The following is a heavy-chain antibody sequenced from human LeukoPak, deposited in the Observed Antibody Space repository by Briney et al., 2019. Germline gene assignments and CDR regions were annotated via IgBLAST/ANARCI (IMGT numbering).Heavy chain of an antibody. Sequence: EASVKVSSKASGGIFSSYAISWGRQAPGEGLEWMGRIIPILGIANYAQKFQGRVTITADKSTSTAYMDLSSLRSEDTAVYYCARDLPPYYFDYWGQGTLVTVSS. CDR1: GGIFSSYA. CDR3: ARDLPPYYFDY. J-gene: IGHJ4*02. V-gene: IGHV1-69*04. CDR2: IIPILGIA.